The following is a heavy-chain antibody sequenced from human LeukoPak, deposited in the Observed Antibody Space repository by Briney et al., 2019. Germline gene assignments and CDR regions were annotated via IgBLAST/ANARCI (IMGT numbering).Heavy chain of an antibody. CDR1: GFTFNGYA. V-gene: IGHV3-33*01. Sequence: PGRSLRLSCAASGFTFNGYAMHWVRQAPGKGLEWVAVIWHDGNNKYYADSVKGRFTISGDNSKNTVYLQMNSLRAEDTAVYYCARDWMGSTRLAGDYWGQGTLVTVSS. CDR2: IWHDGNNK. D-gene: IGHD2/OR15-2a*01. CDR3: ARDWMGSTRLAGDY. J-gene: IGHJ4*02.